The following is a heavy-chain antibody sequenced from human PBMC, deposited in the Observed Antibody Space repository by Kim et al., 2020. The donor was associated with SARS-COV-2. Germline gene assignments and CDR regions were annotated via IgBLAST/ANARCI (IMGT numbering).Heavy chain of an antibody. D-gene: IGHD2-2*01. CDR3: ARDSGGYCSSTSCLNYGMDV. Sequence: ASVKVSCKASGYSFSSYAINWVRQAPGQRLEWMGWINAGKGNTKYSQKFQARVTFTRDTSANTAYMELSSLRSEDTAVYFCARDSGGYCSSTSCLNYGMDVWGQGTAVTVSS. CDR2: INAGKGNT. J-gene: IGHJ6*02. V-gene: IGHV1-3*01. CDR1: GYSFSSYA.